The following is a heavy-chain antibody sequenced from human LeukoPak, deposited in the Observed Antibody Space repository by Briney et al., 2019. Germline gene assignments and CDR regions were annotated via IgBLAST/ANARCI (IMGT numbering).Heavy chain of an antibody. Sequence: ASVKVSCMASGDTFSSSCISWVRQAPGQGFEWVGKITPFFKKKSYVQKLQGRVTFTADKTTHTGYMELTSLTSEDTAIYYCARGVREYNWNDGEAFDPWGQGTLVTVSS. J-gene: IGHJ5*01. CDR2: ITPFFKKK. D-gene: IGHD1-20*01. CDR3: ARGVREYNWNDGEAFDP. V-gene: IGHV1-69*04. CDR1: GDTFSSSC.